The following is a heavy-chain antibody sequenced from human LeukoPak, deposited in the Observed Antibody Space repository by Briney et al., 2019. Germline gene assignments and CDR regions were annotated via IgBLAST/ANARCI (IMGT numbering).Heavy chain of an antibody. CDR3: ARDGRWVGDGYNPVGAFDI. CDR2: IYSGGST. Sequence: PGGSLRLSCAASGFTVSSNYMSWVRQAPGKGLEWVSVIYSGGSTYYADSVKGRFTISRDNSKNTLYLQMNSLRAEDTAVYYCARDGRWVGDGYNPVGAFDIWGQGTMVTVSS. CDR1: GFTVSSNY. D-gene: IGHD5-12*01. V-gene: IGHV3-66*01. J-gene: IGHJ3*02.